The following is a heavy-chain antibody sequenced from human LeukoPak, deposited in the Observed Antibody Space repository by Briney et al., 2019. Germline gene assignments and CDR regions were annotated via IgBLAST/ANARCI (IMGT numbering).Heavy chain of an antibody. CDR1: GYSISSGYY. CDR2: IYYSGST. J-gene: IGHJ4*02. Sequence: SETLSLTCTVSGYSISSGYYWGWIRQPPGKGLEWIGYIYYSGSTNYNPSLKSRVTISVDTSKNQFSLKLSSVTAADTAVYYCARVYYYDSSLDYWGQGTLVTVSS. D-gene: IGHD3-22*01. CDR3: ARVYYYDSSLDY. V-gene: IGHV4-61*01.